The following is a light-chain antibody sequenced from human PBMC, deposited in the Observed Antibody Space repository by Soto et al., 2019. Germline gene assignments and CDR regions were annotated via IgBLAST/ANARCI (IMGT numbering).Light chain of an antibody. V-gene: IGKV1-5*01. CDR2: HAS. CDR1: QSISSW. Sequence: QSPSTLSASVGDRVTITCRASQSISSWLAWYQQKPGKAPKLLIYHASSLESGVPSRFSGSGSGTEFTLTISSLQPEDFATYYCQQINSYPITFGQGTRLEIK. CDR3: QQINSYPIT. J-gene: IGKJ5*01.